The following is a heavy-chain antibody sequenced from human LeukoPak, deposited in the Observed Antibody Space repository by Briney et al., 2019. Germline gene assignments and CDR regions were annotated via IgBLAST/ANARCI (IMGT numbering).Heavy chain of an antibody. D-gene: IGHD3-3*01. CDR1: GGSISGYY. CDR3: ARDTKFSP. Sequence: SETLSLTCTVSGGSISGYYWSWLRQPAGKGLEWIGRIYSSGSTNYNPSLKSRVTMSIDTSKNQFSLKLSSVTAAGTAFYYFARDTKFSPWGQGTLVTVSS. J-gene: IGHJ5*02. V-gene: IGHV4-4*07. CDR2: IYSSGST.